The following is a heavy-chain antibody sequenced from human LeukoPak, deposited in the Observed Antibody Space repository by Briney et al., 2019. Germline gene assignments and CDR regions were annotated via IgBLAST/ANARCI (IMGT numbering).Heavy chain of an antibody. V-gene: IGHV4-39*01. CDR2: IYYSGST. D-gene: IGHD3-22*01. CDR3: ARRVHLVVMYHMDV. J-gene: IGHJ6*03. CDR1: GGSISSNTHF. Sequence: SQTLSLTCTVSGGSISSNTHFWGWIRQPPGKGLEWIGTIYYSGSTYYNPSLKSRVTISVDTSKNQFSLKLSSVTAADTAVYYCARRVHLVVMYHMDVWGKGTTVTISS.